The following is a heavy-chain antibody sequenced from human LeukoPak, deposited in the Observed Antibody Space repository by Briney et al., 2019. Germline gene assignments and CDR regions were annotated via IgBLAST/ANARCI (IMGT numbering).Heavy chain of an antibody. CDR3: ARARNRAWDY. CDR1: GFTFSTYA. J-gene: IGHJ4*02. D-gene: IGHD1-14*01. V-gene: IGHV3-23*01. Sequence: GGSLRLSCAASGFTFSTYAMTWVRQAPGKGLEWVSAVRGSGTDTYYADSVKGRFTISRDNSKNTLYLQMNSLRAEDTAVYYCARARNRAWDYGGQGTLVTVSS. CDR2: VRGSGTDT.